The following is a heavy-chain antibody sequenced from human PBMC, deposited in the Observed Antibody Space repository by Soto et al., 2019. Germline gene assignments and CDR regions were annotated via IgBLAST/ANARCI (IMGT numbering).Heavy chain of an antibody. CDR2: VKQDGSEK. D-gene: IGHD5-18*01. CDR3: ARGGGHTYGHLPGIY. CDR1: GFTFSTYW. J-gene: IGHJ4*02. Sequence: EVQLVESGGGLVQPGGSLRLSCAASGFTFSTYWMTWVRQAPGKGLEWVAHVKQDGSEKYNVDSVKGRFTISRDNAKNSLYLQMNSLRAEDTAVYYCARGGGHTYGHLPGIYWGQGILVTVSS. V-gene: IGHV3-7*05.